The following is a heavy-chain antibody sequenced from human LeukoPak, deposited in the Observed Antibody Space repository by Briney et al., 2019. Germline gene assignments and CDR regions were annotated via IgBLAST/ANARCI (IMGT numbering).Heavy chain of an antibody. V-gene: IGHV3-48*04. CDR2: ITSDSTTM. D-gene: IGHD2-21*01. J-gene: IGHJ3*02. CDR3: ARDLDTYVLLIAYDTFDN. Sequence: GGSLRLSCAASGFTFSSYSMNWVRQAPGQGLEWVSYITSDSTTMFYADSVKGRFTISRDNAKNSLYLQMNSLRAEDTAVYYCARDLDTYVLLIAYDTFDNWGQGTMVTVSS. CDR1: GFTFSSYS.